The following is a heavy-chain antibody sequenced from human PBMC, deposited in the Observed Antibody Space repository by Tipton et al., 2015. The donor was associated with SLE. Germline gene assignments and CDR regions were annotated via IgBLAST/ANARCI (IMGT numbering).Heavy chain of an antibody. CDR1: GDSISSHY. Sequence: TLSLTCTVSGDSISSHYWTWIRQPPGKGLEWLGYINYGGTTNYSPSLESRLAISIDTSRNQFSLRLRSVTAADTAVYYCASVHEKTVVSVAFDIWGQGTEVTVSS. V-gene: IGHV4-59*08. D-gene: IGHD2-15*01. J-gene: IGHJ3*02. CDR3: ASVHEKTVVSVAFDI. CDR2: INYGGTT.